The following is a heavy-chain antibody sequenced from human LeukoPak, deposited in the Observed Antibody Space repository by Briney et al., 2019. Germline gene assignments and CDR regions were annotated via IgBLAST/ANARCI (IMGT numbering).Heavy chain of an antibody. CDR2: LIGSSGGT. J-gene: IGHJ4*02. CDR3: AKGAYDYIEIGYFDS. Sequence: PGGSLRLSCAASGFTSTDYAMNWVRQAPGKGLEWVSVLIGSSGGTDYADSVKGRFTISRDNSKNTLFLQMNSLRAEDTAIYYCAKGAYDYIEIGYFDSWGQGTLVTVSS. D-gene: IGHD5-12*01. V-gene: IGHV3-23*01. CDR1: GFTSTDYA.